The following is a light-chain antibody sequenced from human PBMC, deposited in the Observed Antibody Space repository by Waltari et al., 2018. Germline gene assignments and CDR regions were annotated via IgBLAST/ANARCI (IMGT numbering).Light chain of an antibody. J-gene: IGKJ3*01. Sequence: DIQMTQSPSSLSASVGDRVTITCRASQSISSYLNWYQQKPGKAPKLLIYAASSLQSGVPSRFSGSGSGTDFTLTISSLQPEDFATYDCQQSYSTPLTFGPGTKVDIK. V-gene: IGKV1-39*01. CDR2: AAS. CDR1: QSISSY. CDR3: QQSYSTPLT.